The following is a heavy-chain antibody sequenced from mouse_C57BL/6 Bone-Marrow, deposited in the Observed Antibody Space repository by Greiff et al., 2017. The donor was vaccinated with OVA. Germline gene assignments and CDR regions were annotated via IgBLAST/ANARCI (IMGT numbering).Heavy chain of an antibody. CDR1: GFSLTSYA. D-gene: IGHD1-1*01. V-gene: IGHV2-9-1*01. Sequence: QVQLKESGPGLVAPSPSLSITCTVSGFSLTSYAISWVRQPPGKGLEWLGVIWPDGGTNDNSAIESSQSISKDDSKSQVFLNMNSLQADDTARYDYASISTGVARCALYYGCRGTAVTVSS. CDR2: IWPDGGT. CDR3: ASISTGVARCALYY. J-gene: IGHJ4*01.